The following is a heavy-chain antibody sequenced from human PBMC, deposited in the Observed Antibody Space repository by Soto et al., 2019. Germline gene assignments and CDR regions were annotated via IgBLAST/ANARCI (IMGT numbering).Heavy chain of an antibody. CDR2: ISWNSGSI. J-gene: IGHJ2*01. Sequence: KGLEWVSGISWNSGSIGYADSVKGRVTISRDNAKNSLYLQMNSLRAEDTAFFFFQAEDGIRGKIPVSAFLLNRSSDL. CDR3: QAEDGIRGKIPVSAFLLNRSSDL. D-gene: IGHD2-15*01. V-gene: IGHV3-9*01.